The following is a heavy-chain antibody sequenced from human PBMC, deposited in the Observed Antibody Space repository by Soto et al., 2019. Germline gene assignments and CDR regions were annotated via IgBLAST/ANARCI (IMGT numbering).Heavy chain of an antibody. V-gene: IGHV3-73*01. Sequence: PGGSLRLSCAASGFSFSGSAMHWVRQASGKGLEWVGRIRSKVNSYATAYAASVKGRFTISRDDSKNTAYLQMNSLKAEDTAVYYCTSGSGLPFDYWGQGILVTVSS. CDR1: GFSFSGSA. J-gene: IGHJ4*02. CDR2: IRSKVNSYAT. CDR3: TSGSGLPFDY. D-gene: IGHD3-10*01.